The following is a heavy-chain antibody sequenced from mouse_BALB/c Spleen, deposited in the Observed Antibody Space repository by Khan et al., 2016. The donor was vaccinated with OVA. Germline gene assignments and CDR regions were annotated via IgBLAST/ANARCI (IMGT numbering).Heavy chain of an antibody. CDR1: GYTFTSYW. J-gene: IGHJ2*01. Sequence: VQLQESGAELAKPGASVKMSCKASGYTFTSYWMHWVKQRPGQGLEWIGYINPSAGYTDYNQKFKDKATLTADKSSNTAYMQLNSLTSEDSAVYYCARDRIDYWGQGTTLTVSS. V-gene: IGHV1-7*01. CDR3: ARDRIDY. CDR2: INPSAGYT.